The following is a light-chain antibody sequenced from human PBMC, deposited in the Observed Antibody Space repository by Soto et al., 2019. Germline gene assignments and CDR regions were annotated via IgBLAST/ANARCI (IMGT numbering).Light chain of an antibody. J-gene: IGLJ2*01. Sequence: QSALTQPRSVSGSPGQSVTISCTGTSNDVGGYNFVSWYQQHPGKVPKLFIYDVSRRPSGVPDRFSGSKSGNTASLTISGLQAEVDADYYCSSYAGSYTLVFGGGTKLTVL. V-gene: IGLV2-11*01. CDR2: DVS. CDR3: SSYAGSYTLV. CDR1: SNDVGGYNF.